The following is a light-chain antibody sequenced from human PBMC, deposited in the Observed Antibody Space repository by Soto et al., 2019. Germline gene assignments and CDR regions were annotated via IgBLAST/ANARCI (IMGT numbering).Light chain of an antibody. J-gene: IGKJ1*01. CDR1: QSVTSNY. V-gene: IGKV3D-7*01. Sequence: EIVMTQSPATLSLSPGERATLSCRASQSVTSNYLSWYQQKPGQAPRLLIYGASTRATGIPARFSGSGSGTDFTLTISSLQPEDFAVYYCLQDYNLPRTFGQGTKVDIK. CDR2: GAS. CDR3: LQDYNLPRT.